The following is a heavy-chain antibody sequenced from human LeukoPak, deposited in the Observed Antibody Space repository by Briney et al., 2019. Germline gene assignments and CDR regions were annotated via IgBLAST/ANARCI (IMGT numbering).Heavy chain of an antibody. D-gene: IGHD6-6*01. Sequence: PSETLSRTCTVSGGSISSYYWSWIREPAGKGLEWIGRIYTSGSTNYNPSLKSRVTMSVDTSKNQFSLKLSSVTAADTAVYYCARDLGSAARPRVGGWFDPWGQGTLVTVSS. CDR2: IYTSGST. V-gene: IGHV4-4*07. CDR1: GGSISSYY. J-gene: IGHJ5*02. CDR3: ARDLGSAARPRVGGWFDP.